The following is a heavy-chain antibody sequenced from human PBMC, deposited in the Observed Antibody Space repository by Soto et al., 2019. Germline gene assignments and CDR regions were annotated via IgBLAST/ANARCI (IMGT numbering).Heavy chain of an antibody. CDR1: GFTFSSYA. Sequence: GPLRLSCAASGFTFSSYAMHWVRQAPGKGLEWVAVISYDGSNKYYADSVKGRFTISRVNSKNTLYLQMNSLRAEDTAVYYCARGGSTHRFDPWGQGTLVTVSS. D-gene: IGHD1-26*01. CDR3: ARGGSTHRFDP. V-gene: IGHV3-30-3*01. J-gene: IGHJ5*02. CDR2: ISYDGSNK.